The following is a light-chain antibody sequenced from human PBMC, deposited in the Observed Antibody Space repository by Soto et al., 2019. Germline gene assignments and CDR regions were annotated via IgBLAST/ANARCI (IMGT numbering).Light chain of an antibody. V-gene: IGKV3-20*01. CDR1: QSVSSGY. Sequence: EIVLTQSPGTLSLSPGERATLSCRASQSVSSGYLAWYQHKPGQAPRLLIYDASSRATGIPDRFSGSGSGTDFTLTIRRLEPEYFAVYYCQQYGSSPAFGGGTKVEIK. CDR2: DAS. J-gene: IGKJ4*01. CDR3: QQYGSSPA.